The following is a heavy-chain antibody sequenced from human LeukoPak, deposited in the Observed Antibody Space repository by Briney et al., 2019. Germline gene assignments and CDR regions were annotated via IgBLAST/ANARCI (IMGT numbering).Heavy chain of an antibody. V-gene: IGHV4-34*01. J-gene: IGHJ3*02. CDR3: ARVPYYYDSSGHHHVFDI. Sequence: SETLSLTCAVYGGSFSGYYWSWIRQPPGKGLEWIGEINHSGSTNYNPSLKSRVTISVDTSKNQFSLKLSSVTAADTAVYYCARVPYYYDSSGHHHVFDIWGQGTMVTVSS. CDR1: GGSFSGYY. D-gene: IGHD3-22*01. CDR2: INHSGST.